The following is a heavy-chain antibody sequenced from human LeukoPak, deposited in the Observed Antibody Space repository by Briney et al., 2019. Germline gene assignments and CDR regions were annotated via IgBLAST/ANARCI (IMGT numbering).Heavy chain of an antibody. J-gene: IGHJ4*02. Sequence: PSQTLSLTCTVSGGSISSGDYYWSWIRQPPGKGLEWIGYIYYSGSTYYNPSLKSRVTISVDTSKNQFSLKLSSVTAADTAVYYCARARRDGYNPLDYYFDYWGQGTLVTVSS. CDR2: IYYSGST. CDR3: ARARRDGYNPLDYYFDY. V-gene: IGHV4-30-4*01. CDR1: GGSISSGDYY. D-gene: IGHD5-12*01.